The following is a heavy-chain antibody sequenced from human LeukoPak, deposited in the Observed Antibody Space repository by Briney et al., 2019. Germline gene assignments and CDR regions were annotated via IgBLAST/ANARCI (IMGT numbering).Heavy chain of an antibody. CDR3: AREGASSSFGY. CDR2: LYSGGNT. CDR1: GFTVSSNY. J-gene: IGHJ4*02. V-gene: IGHV3-53*01. Sequence: PGGSLRLSCVVSGFTVSSNYMSWVRQAPGTGLEWVSVLYSGGNTYHADSVKGRFTISRDNSKNTLYLQMNSLRAEDTAVYYCAREGASSSFGYWGQGTLVTVSS. D-gene: IGHD6-13*01.